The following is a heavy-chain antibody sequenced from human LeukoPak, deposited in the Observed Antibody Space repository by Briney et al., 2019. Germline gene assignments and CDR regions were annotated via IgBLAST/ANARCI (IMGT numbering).Heavy chain of an antibody. CDR2: IYTSGST. V-gene: IGHV4-4*07. CDR3: ARDGGYGSGSYYFDC. CDR1: GGSISSYY. J-gene: IGHJ4*02. D-gene: IGHD3-10*01. Sequence: ASETLSLTCTVSGGSISSYYWSWIRQPAGKGLEWIGRIYTSGSTNYNPSLKSRVIITVDTSKNQFSLKLSSVTAADTAVYYCARDGGYGSGSYYFDCWGQGTLVTVSS.